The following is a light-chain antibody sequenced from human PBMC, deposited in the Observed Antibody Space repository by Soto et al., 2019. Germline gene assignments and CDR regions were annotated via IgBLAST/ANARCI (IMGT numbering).Light chain of an antibody. CDR1: QSLLHSNGYNY. CDR2: LGS. V-gene: IGKV2-28*01. CDR3: MQQRKSRT. Sequence: DIVMTQSPLSLPVTPGEPASISCRSSQSLLHSNGYNYLDWYLQKPGQSPQLLIYLGSNRASGVPDRFSGSGSGTDFTLKISRGEAEDVGVYYCMQQRKSRTFAQGTKGDSK. J-gene: IGKJ1*01.